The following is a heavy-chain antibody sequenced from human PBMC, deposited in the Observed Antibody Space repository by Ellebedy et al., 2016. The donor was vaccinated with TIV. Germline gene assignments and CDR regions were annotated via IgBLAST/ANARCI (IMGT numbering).Heavy chain of an antibody. J-gene: IGHJ3*02. CDR3: ASGAYDI. Sequence: PGGSLRLSCAASGFIFNDYTMHWARQTPGKGLEWFSLITWDGMYTFYADSVRGRFTISRDNAKISLYLQMNSLTAEDTAVYYCASGAYDIWGQGTKVTVSS. D-gene: IGHD3-3*01. V-gene: IGHV3-43*01. CDR2: ITWDGMYT. CDR1: GFIFNDYT.